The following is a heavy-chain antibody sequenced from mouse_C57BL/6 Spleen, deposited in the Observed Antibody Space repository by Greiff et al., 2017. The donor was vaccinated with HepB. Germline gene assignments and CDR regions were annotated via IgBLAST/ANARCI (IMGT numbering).Heavy chain of an antibody. CDR1: GFSLTSYG. J-gene: IGHJ3*01. CDR2: IWSGGST. CDR3: ARHYGNSWFAY. V-gene: IGHV2-2*01. Sequence: VQLQESGPGLVQPSQSLSITCTVSGFSLTSYGVHWVRQSPGKGLEWLGVIWSGGSTDYNAAFISRLSISKDNSKSQVFFKMNSLQADDTAIYYCARHYGNSWFAYWGQGTLVTVSA. D-gene: IGHD2-1*01.